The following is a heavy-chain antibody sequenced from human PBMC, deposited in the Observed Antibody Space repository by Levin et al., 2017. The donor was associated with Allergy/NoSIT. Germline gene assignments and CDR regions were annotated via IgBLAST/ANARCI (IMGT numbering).Heavy chain of an antibody. V-gene: IGHV3-23*01. CDR1: GFSFSDYA. Sequence: PGGSLRLSCAASGFSFSDYAMAWVRQAPGKGLEWVSVMTGGGFNRYYGDSVKGRFTVSRDNSKSTLFLELNSLRAEDTAVYYCAKKQGGTTGFSFDVWGQGTVVTVSS. CDR3: AKKQGGTTGFSFDV. J-gene: IGHJ3*01. CDR2: MTGGGFNR. D-gene: IGHD1-14*01.